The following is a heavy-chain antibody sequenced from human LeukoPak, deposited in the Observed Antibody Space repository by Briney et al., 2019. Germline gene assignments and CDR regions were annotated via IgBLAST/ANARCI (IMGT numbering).Heavy chain of an antibody. CDR1: GDSISSSNW. CDR3: ATTTVTPNGDAFDI. D-gene: IGHD4-17*01. CDR2: IYHGGTT. Sequence: SGTLSLTCAVFGDSISSSNWWSWVRQPPGKGLEWIGEIYHGGTTNYNPSLKSRVTISIDKSKIHFSLNLSSVSAADTAVYYCATTTVTPNGDAFDIWGQGTLVTVSS. J-gene: IGHJ3*02. V-gene: IGHV4-4*02.